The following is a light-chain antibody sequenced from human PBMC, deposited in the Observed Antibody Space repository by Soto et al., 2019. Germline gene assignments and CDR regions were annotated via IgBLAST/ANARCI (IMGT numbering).Light chain of an antibody. V-gene: IGKV3-15*01. CDR2: DAS. J-gene: IGKJ1*01. Sequence: EIVMTQSPAAMSVSPGERATLSCKASQSVSNNLAWYQQKPGQAPRLLIYDASTRGTGIPARFSGSGSGTDFTLTISSLQSEDFAVYYCHQYNNWPPWTFGQGTKVETK. CDR1: QSVSNN. CDR3: HQYNNWPPWT.